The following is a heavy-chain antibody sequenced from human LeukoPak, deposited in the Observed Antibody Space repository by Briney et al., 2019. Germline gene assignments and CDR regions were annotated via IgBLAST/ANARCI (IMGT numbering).Heavy chain of an antibody. CDR2: IYYSGST. CDR3: ARARRVQYSSGWLFDY. V-gene: IGHV4-59*01. CDR1: GGSFSGYY. J-gene: IGHJ4*02. D-gene: IGHD6-19*01. Sequence: PSETLSLTCAVYGGSFSGYYWSWIRQPPGKGLEWIGYIYYSGSTNYNPSLKSRVTISVDTSKNQFSLKLSSVTAADTAVYYCARARRVQYSSGWLFDYWGQGTLVTVSS.